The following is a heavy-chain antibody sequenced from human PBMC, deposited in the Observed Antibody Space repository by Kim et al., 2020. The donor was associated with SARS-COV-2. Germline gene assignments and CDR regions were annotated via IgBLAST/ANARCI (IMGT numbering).Heavy chain of an antibody. CDR3: LGGFYVDY. Sequence: GNGNTIYSQKFQGRVTFTTDTSASTAYMELSFLRSEDSAVYYCLGGFYVDYWGQGTLVTVSS. J-gene: IGHJ4*02. V-gene: IGHV1-3*01. D-gene: IGHD3-16*01. CDR2: GNGNT.